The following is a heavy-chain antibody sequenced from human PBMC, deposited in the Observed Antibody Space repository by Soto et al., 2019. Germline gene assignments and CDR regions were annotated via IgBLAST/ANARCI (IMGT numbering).Heavy chain of an antibody. J-gene: IGHJ4*02. CDR2: ITWNSGYI. CDR3: AKALYGSSSSPIDY. V-gene: IGHV3-9*01. D-gene: IGHD6-13*01. CDR1: GVTLDDYA. Sequence: PLRLSCAASGVTLDDYAMHWVRQAPGKGLEWVSYITWNSGYIGYADSVKGRFTISRDNANNSLYLQMNSLKPEDTAFYYCAKALYGSSSSPIDYWGQGTLVTVSS.